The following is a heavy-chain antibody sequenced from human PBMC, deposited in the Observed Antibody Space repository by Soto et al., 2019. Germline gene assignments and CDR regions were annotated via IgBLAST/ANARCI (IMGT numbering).Heavy chain of an antibody. CDR2: ISGSGGST. J-gene: IGHJ4*02. CDR3: AKARYCSGGSCYHFDY. CDR1: GFTFSSYA. V-gene: IGHV3-23*01. D-gene: IGHD2-15*01. Sequence: GSLRLSCAASGFTFSSYAMSWVRQAPGKGLEWVPAISGSGGSTYYADSVKGRFTISRDNSKNTLYLQMNSLRAEDTAVYYCAKARYCSGGSCYHFDYWGQGTLVTVSS.